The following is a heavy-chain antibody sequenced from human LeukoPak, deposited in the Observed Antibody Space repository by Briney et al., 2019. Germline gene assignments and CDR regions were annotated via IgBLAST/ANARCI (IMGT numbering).Heavy chain of an antibody. J-gene: IGHJ4*02. Sequence: PGGSLRLSCAASGFTFSSYAMSWVRQAPGKGLEWVSAISGSGGSTYYADSVKGRFTISRDNSKNTLYLQMNGLRAEDTAVYYCAKDSRYYYGSGRDYYFDYWGQGTLVTVSS. CDR1: GFTFSSYA. CDR3: AKDSRYYYGSGRDYYFDY. CDR2: ISGSGGST. V-gene: IGHV3-23*01. D-gene: IGHD3-10*01.